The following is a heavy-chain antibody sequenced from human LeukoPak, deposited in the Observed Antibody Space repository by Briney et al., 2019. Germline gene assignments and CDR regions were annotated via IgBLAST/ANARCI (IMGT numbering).Heavy chain of an antibody. D-gene: IGHD7-27*01. CDR3: ARDLNWETY. J-gene: IGHJ4*02. V-gene: IGHV3-23*01. CDR2: ISGSGGST. CDR1: GFTFSSYD. Sequence: GALRLSCAASGFTFSSYDMSWVRQAPGKGLEWVSVISGSGGSTDYADSVKGRFTISRDNSKNTLYLQMSSLRAEDTAVYYCARDLNWETYWGQGTLVTVSS.